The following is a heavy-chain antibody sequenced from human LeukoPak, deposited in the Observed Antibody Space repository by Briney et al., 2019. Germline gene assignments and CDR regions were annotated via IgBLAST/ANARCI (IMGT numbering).Heavy chain of an antibody. CDR1: GFTFSSYG. Sequence: GGSLRLSCAASGFTFSSYGMHWVRQAPGKGLEWVAVISYDGSNKYYADSVKGRFTISRDNSKNTLYLQMNSLRAEDTAVHYCAKDGRGSGYFPDYWGQGTLVTVSS. J-gene: IGHJ4*02. CDR2: ISYDGSNK. D-gene: IGHD3-22*01. V-gene: IGHV3-30*18. CDR3: AKDGRGSGYFPDY.